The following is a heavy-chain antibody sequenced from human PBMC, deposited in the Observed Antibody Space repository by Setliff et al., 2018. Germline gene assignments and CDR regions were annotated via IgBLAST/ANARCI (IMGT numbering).Heavy chain of an antibody. CDR2: IIHSGST. J-gene: IGHJ4*02. Sequence: PSETLSLPCAVYGGSFSGYYWSWIRQPPGKRLEWIGEIIHSGSTTYNPSLKSRVTISMDTSKNQFSLRASSVTAADTAVYYCGRSFSRREKFLLDYWGQGALVTVSS. V-gene: IGHV4-34*12. CDR3: GRSFSRREKFLLDY. CDR1: GGSFSGYY.